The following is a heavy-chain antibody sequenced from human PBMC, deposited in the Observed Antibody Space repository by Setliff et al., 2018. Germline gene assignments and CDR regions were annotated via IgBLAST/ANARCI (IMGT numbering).Heavy chain of an antibody. Sequence: SVKVSCKASGGSFSNYAIIWVRQAPGQWPEWMGGIIPIYGSTNNAEKFQGRVTFSADESMSTVYMELSSLTSADTALYYCARDALYDSNDRNSYYGNWLDPWGQGTLVTVSS. CDR2: IIPIYGST. J-gene: IGHJ5*02. D-gene: IGHD3-22*01. CDR3: ARDALYDSNDRNSYYGNWLDP. CDR1: GGSFSNYA. V-gene: IGHV1-69*13.